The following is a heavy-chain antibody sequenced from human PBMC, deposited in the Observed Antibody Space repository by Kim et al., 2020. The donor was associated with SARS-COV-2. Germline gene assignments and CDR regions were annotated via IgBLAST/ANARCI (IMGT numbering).Heavy chain of an antibody. CDR3: ARAGGYDISGYYGFFYH. Sequence: SVEGRFTISRDNAKNKLYLQINSLRPEDTAIYYCARAGGYDISGYYGFFYHWGQGALVTVSS. V-gene: IGHV3-74*01. D-gene: IGHD3-22*01. J-gene: IGHJ1*01.